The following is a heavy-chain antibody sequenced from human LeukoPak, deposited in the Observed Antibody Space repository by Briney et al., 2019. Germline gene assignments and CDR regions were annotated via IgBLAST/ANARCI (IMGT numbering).Heavy chain of an antibody. J-gene: IGHJ4*02. V-gene: IGHV3-23*01. Sequence: GGSLRLSCAASGFTFSSYAMSWVRQAPGKGLEWVSAISGSGGSTYYADSVKGRFTISRDNAKDSLYLQMNSLRAEDTAVYYRARGLPLEPHFDYWGQGTLVTVSS. CDR1: GFTFSSYA. D-gene: IGHD5-24*01. CDR3: ARGLPLEPHFDY. CDR2: ISGSGGST.